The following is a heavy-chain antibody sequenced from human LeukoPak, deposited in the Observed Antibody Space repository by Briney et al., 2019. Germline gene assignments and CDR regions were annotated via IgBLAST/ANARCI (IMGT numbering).Heavy chain of an antibody. CDR3: AKIFSYYLDTSLRGAFDI. Sequence: GGSLRLSCAASGFTFSRFAMSWVRQAPGKGLEWVSGISGGNTYYANSVKGRFTISRDNSKNTLYVQMNSLRAEDTAVYYCAKIFSYYLDTSLRGAFDIWGQGTMVIVSS. CDR1: GFTFSRFA. D-gene: IGHD3-22*01. J-gene: IGHJ3*02. V-gene: IGHV3-23*01. CDR2: ISGGNT.